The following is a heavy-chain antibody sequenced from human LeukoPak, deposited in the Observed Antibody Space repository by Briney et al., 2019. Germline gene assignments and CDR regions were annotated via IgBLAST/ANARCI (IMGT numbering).Heavy chain of an antibody. Sequence: SETLSLTCAVYGGSFSGYYWSWIRQPPGKGLEWIGEINHSGSTNYNPSLKSRVTISVDTSKNQFSLKLSSVTAADTAVYYCASCSGGSCYYWGQGTLVPVSS. V-gene: IGHV4-34*01. CDR1: GGSFSGYY. CDR3: ASCSGGSCYY. J-gene: IGHJ4*02. D-gene: IGHD2-15*01. CDR2: INHSGST.